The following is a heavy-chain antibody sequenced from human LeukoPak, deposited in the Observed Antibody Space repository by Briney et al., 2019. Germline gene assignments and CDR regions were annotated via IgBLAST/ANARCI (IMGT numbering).Heavy chain of an antibody. J-gene: IGHJ3*02. D-gene: IGHD6-6*01. V-gene: IGHV4-59*08. CDR2: INYRGTT. CDR3: VKAAPGPHDAFDI. CDR1: GVSIGTYY. Sequence: SETLSLTCSVSGVSIGTYYWGWARQPPGKGLEWIGYINYRGTTSYNPSLKSRVTISVDTSKKQFSLKLSSVTAADTAVYFCVKAAPGPHDAFDIWGQGTVVTVSS.